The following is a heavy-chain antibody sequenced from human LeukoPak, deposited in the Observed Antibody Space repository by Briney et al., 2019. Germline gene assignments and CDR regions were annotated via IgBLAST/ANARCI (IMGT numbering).Heavy chain of an antibody. Sequence: GGSLRLSCAASGFAFSSYAMSWVRQAPGKGLEWVSVITGSGGGTYCADSVKGRFTISRDNSKNTPYLQMNSLRAEDTAAYYCARNGGVAAREYIDYWGQGTLVTVSS. V-gene: IGHV3-23*01. CDR3: ARNGGVAAREYIDY. D-gene: IGHD6-6*01. J-gene: IGHJ4*02. CDR1: GFAFSSYA. CDR2: ITGSGGGT.